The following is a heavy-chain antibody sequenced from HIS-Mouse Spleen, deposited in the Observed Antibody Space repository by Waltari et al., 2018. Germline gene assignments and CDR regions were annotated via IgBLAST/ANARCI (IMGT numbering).Heavy chain of an antibody. D-gene: IGHD6-13*01. V-gene: IGHV4-39*07. CDR2: INSIGGT. CDR3: AREIPYSSSWYDWYFDL. Sequence: QLQLQESGPGLVKPSETLSLTCTVSCGSISRRSYYWGWIRPPPGTGLGWIGRINSIGGTYANPSLKSGVTISGETSKNQFSRKLSSVTAADTAVYYCAREIPYSSSWYDWYFDLWGRGTLVTVSS. CDR1: CGSISRRSYY. J-gene: IGHJ2*01.